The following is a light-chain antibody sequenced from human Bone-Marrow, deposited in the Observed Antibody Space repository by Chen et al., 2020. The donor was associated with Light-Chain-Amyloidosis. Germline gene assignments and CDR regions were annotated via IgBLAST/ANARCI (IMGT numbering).Light chain of an antibody. V-gene: IGLV3-21*02. J-gene: IGLJ3*02. CDR2: DDS. CDR3: QVWDRSSDRPV. CDR1: NIASTS. Sequence: SYVLTQPSSVSVAPGQTATNACGGNNIASTSVHWYQQPPGQAPLLVVYDDSDRPSGIPERLSGSNSGNTSTLTISRVEAGDEADYYCQVWDRSSDRPVFGGGTKLTVL.